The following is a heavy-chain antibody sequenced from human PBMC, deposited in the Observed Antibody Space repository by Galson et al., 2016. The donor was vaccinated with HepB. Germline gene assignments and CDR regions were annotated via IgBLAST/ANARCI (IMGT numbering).Heavy chain of an antibody. J-gene: IGHJ4*02. CDR1: GFTFSSSW. Sequence: SLRLSCAASGFTFSSSWMNWIRQAPGKGLEWVANINHHGGEKYYVDSVKGRFTISRDNTDNLMYLQMNSLRADDTAVYYCATSVVGPYTRMFDYWGQGTLVTVSS. D-gene: IGHD2-15*01. CDR2: INHHGGEK. V-gene: IGHV3-7*03. CDR3: ATSVVGPYTRMFDY.